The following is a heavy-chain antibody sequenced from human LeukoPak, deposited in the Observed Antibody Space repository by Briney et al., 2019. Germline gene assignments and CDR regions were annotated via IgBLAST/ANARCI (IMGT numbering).Heavy chain of an antibody. CDR2: IYSSGST. V-gene: IGHV4-59*01. CDR3: ARGNSYYDSSGYFPWESFQH. D-gene: IGHD3-22*01. J-gene: IGHJ1*01. CDR1: GDSISSYY. Sequence: SETLSLTCTVSGDSISSYYWSWIRQPPGKGLEWIGYIYSSGSTNYNPSLKSRVTMSVDTSKNQFSLKLSSVTAADTALYYCARGNSYYDSSGYFPWESFQHWGQGTLVTVSS.